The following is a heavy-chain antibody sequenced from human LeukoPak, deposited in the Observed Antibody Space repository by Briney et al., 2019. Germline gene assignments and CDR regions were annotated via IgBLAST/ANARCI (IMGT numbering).Heavy chain of an antibody. D-gene: IGHD4-23*01. CDR2: IYPGDSDT. CDR1: GYNFTGFW. Sequence: GEPLKISWKGSGYNFTGFWIGWVRQVPGKGLEWIGIIYPGDSDTRYSPSFQGQVTISADKSISTASLQWSSLKASDTAMYYCARLSYGGNTYYFDYWGQGTLVTVSS. V-gene: IGHV5-51*01. J-gene: IGHJ4*02. CDR3: ARLSYGGNTYYFDY.